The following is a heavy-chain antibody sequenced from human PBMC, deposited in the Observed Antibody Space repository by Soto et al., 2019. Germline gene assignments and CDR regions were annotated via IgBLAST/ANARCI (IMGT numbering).Heavy chain of an antibody. D-gene: IGHD6-19*01. V-gene: IGHV1-18*01. CDR1: GYTFTSYA. J-gene: IGHJ4*02. Sequence: QVQLVQSGAEVKKPGASVKVSCKASGYTFTSYAITWVRQAPGQGLEWVGWISAYNGNTNSAQKLQGRVTMTTDTSTSTADMELRSLRSDDTAVYYCARDLGAGLVDYWGQGTLVTVSS. CDR3: ARDLGAGLVDY. CDR2: ISAYNGNT.